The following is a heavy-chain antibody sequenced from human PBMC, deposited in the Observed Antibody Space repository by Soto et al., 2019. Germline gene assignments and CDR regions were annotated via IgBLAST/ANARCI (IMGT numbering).Heavy chain of an antibody. Sequence: QVQLQESGPGLVKPSETLSLTCTVSGGSINSYYWYWIRQPAGKGLEWIGRIYISGSTNYNPSLKSRVTMSIDTSKNQFSLKVSSVTAADTAVYYCAKSSSRSILGQYGWDVWGQGTTVTVSS. D-gene: IGHD6-13*01. CDR1: GGSINSYY. J-gene: IGHJ6*02. V-gene: IGHV4-4*07. CDR2: IYISGST. CDR3: AKSSSRSILGQYGWDV.